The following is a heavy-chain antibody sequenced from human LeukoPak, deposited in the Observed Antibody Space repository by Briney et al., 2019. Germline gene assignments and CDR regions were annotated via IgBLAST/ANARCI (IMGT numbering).Heavy chain of an antibody. CDR1: GYTLTELS. CDR2: FDPEDGET. Sequence: ASVKVSCKVSGYTLTELSMHWVRQAPGKGLEWMGGFDPEDGETIYAQKFQGRVTMTEDTSTDTAYMELSSLRSEDPAVYYCATDFTPYYYYGMDVWGQGTTVTVSS. V-gene: IGHV1-24*01. CDR3: ATDFTPYYYYGMDV. J-gene: IGHJ6*02.